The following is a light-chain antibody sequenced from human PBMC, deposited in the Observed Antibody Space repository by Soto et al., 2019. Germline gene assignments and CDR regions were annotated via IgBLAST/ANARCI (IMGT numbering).Light chain of an antibody. CDR2: AAS. V-gene: IGKV3D-20*02. CDR1: DTVTGKY. J-gene: IGKJ1*01. Sequence: WEGVTLSCRATDTVTGKYLAWYQQKVGQAPTLLIFAASNWATGIPDRFSGSGCGTAFTLLTSRLVHEDYAAYYFGLQCSHSRSFGQGTQVDMK. CDR3: LQCSHSRS.